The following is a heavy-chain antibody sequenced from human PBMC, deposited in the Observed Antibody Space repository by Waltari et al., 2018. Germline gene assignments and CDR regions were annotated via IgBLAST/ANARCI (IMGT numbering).Heavy chain of an antibody. CDR1: GFTFSSYS. J-gene: IGHJ5*02. V-gene: IGHV3-21*01. CDR2: ISSSSSYI. D-gene: IGHD3-3*02. CDR3: ARDTHLNWFDP. Sequence: EVQLVESGGGLVKPGGSLRLSCAASGFTFSSYSMNWVRQAPGKGLECVSSISSSSSYIYYADSVKGRFTISRDNAKNSLYLQMNSLRAEDTAVYYCARDTHLNWFDPWGQGTLVTVSS.